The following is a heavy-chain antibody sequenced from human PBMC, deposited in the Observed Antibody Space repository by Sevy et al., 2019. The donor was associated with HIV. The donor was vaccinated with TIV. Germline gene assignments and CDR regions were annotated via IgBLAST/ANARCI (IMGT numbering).Heavy chain of an antibody. D-gene: IGHD2-2*01. CDR2: IWYDGSNK. J-gene: IGHJ6*02. V-gene: IGHV3-33*01. CDR3: AREYCSSTSCYLRGMDV. CDR1: GFTFSSYV. Sequence: GGSLRLSCAASGFTFSSYVMHWVRQAPGKGLEWVAVIWYDGSNKYYADSVKGRFTISRDNSKNTLYLQMNSLRAEDTAVYYCAREYCSSTSCYLRGMDVWGQGTTVTVSS.